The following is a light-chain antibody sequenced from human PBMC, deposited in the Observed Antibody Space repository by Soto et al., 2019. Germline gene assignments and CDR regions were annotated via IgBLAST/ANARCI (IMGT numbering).Light chain of an antibody. Sequence: QSVLTQPPSASGSPGHSVAISFTGTSSDVGGQNYVSWYQQHPGKAPKLIIYAVTERPSGVPDRFSGSKSGNTASLTVSGLQTEDEADYYCSSHAGNNNYVFGTGTKVTVL. CDR3: SSHAGNNNYV. CDR1: SSDVGGQNY. CDR2: AVT. J-gene: IGLJ1*01. V-gene: IGLV2-8*01.